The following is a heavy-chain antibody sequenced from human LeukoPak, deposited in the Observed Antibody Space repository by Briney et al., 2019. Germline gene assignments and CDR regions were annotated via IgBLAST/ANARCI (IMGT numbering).Heavy chain of an antibody. Sequence: SQTLSLTCTVSGGSISSGNYYWSWIRQPAGEGLEWVGRIYTSGSTNYNPSLKSRVTMSVDTSKNQFSLKLNSVTAADTAVYYCARVVAAQGYYYYYMDVWGKGTTVTVSS. D-gene: IGHD6-13*01. V-gene: IGHV4-61*02. CDR2: IYTSGST. CDR3: ARVVAAQGYYYYYMDV. J-gene: IGHJ6*03. CDR1: GGSISSGNYY.